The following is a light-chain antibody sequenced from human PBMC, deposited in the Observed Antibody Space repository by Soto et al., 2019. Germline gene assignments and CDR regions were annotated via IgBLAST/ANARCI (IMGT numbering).Light chain of an antibody. CDR3: CSYAGSYSWV. J-gene: IGLJ3*02. Sequence: QSVLTQPRSVSGSPGQSVTISCSGTSSDVGGYNYVSWYQQHPGKAPKFMIYDVSKRPSGVPDRFSGSESGNTASLTISGLQAEDEADYYCCSYAGSYSWVFGGGTKLTVL. CDR2: DVS. CDR1: SSDVGGYNY. V-gene: IGLV2-11*01.